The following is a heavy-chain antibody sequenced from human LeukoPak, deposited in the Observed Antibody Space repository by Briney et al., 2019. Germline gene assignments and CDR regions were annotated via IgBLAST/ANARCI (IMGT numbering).Heavy chain of an antibody. J-gene: IGHJ6*03. Sequence: ASVKVSCKASGYTFTSYFMHWVRQAPGQGLEYMGIINPSGGSTSYAQKFQGRVTMTRDTSISTAYMELSRLTSDDTAVYYCARGDYRLYYYYMDVWGRGTTVTISS. CDR3: ARGDYRLYYYYMDV. CDR2: INPSGGST. D-gene: IGHD4-17*01. CDR1: GYTFTSYF. V-gene: IGHV1-46*01.